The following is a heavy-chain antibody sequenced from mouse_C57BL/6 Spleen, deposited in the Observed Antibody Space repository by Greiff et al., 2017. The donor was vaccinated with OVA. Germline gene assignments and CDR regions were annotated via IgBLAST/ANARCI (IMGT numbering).Heavy chain of an antibody. CDR2: IDPSDSYT. D-gene: IGHD1-1*01. Sequence: VQLQQPGAELVMPGASVKLSCKASGYTFTSYWMHWVKQRPGQGLEWIGEIDPSDSYTNYNQKFKGKSTLTVDKSSSTAYMQLSSLTSEDSAVYYCASLRSGYFDVWGTGTTVTVSS. J-gene: IGHJ1*03. CDR1: GYTFTSYW. V-gene: IGHV1-69*01. CDR3: ASLRSGYFDV.